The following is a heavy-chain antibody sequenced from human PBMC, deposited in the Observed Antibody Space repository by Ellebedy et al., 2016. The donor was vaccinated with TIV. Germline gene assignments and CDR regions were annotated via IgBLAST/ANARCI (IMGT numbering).Heavy chain of an antibody. CDR3: ARGGRGSSSAIGMDV. CDR2: INPSGGST. Sequence: AASVQVSCKASGYTFTSYYMLWVRQAPGQGLEWMGIINPSGGSTSYAQKFQGRVTMTRDTSTSTVYMELSSLRSEDTAVYYCARGGRGSSSAIGMDVWGQGTTVTVSS. D-gene: IGHD6-13*01. CDR1: GYTFTSYY. J-gene: IGHJ6*02. V-gene: IGHV1-46*01.